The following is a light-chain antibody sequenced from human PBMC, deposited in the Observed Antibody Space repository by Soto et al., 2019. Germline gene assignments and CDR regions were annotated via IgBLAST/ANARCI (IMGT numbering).Light chain of an antibody. CDR2: DVN. J-gene: IGLJ1*01. V-gene: IGLV2-18*01. CDR3: SLYSSNGTLI. Sequence: SALTQPASVSGSPGRSVTISCTATTTDIDNYNSVSWYQHAPGTAPKLIIYDVNNRPSGAPDRFSGSTSGNTASLTISGLQAEDETDYFCSLYSSNGTLIFGPGTKVTVL. CDR1: TTDIDNYNS.